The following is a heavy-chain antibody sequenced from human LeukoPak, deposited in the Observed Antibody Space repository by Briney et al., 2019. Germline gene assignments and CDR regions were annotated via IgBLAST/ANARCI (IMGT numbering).Heavy chain of an antibody. V-gene: IGHV3-23*01. D-gene: IGHD6-19*01. CDR1: GFTFSSYA. J-gene: IGHJ4*02. CDR3: ARYSSGWYGYFDY. CDR2: ISGSGGST. Sequence: GGSLRLSCAASGFTFSSYAMSWVRQAPGKGMEWVSAISGSGGSTYYADSVKGRFTISRDNSKNTLYLQMNSLRAEDTAVYYCARYSSGWYGYFDYWGQGTLVTVSS.